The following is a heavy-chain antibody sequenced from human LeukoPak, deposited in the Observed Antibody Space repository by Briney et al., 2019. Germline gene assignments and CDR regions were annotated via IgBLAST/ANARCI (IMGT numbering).Heavy chain of an antibody. CDR2: ITSSSTYI. V-gene: IGHV3-21*04. CDR1: GFPFSSYS. CDR3: AKDREYSYVYDAFDI. D-gene: IGHD3-16*01. J-gene: IGHJ3*02. Sequence: GGSLRLPCAASGFPFSSYSMNWVRQAPGKGLEWVSSITSSSTYIYSADSVKGRFTISRDNSRDTLYLQMNTLRAEDTAVYYCAKDREYSYVYDAFDIWGQGTLVTVSS.